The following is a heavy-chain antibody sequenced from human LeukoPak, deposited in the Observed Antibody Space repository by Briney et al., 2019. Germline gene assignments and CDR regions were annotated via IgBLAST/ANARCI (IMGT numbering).Heavy chain of an antibody. J-gene: IGHJ4*02. D-gene: IGHD4-11*01. CDR3: VRDPEAVTGNPFYFDY. Sequence: RAGGSLRLSCAASGFTFSSYWMSWVRQAPGKGLEWISGLNWNGGSTGYADSVKGRFTISRDNAKNSLYLQMNSLRAEDTAFYYCVRDPEAVTGNPFYFDYWGQGTLVTVSS. CDR1: GFTFSSYW. CDR2: LNWNGGST. V-gene: IGHV3-20*04.